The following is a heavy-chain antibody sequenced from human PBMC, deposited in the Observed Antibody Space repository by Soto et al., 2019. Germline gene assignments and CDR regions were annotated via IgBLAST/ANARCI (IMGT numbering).Heavy chain of an antibody. V-gene: IGHV4-39*01. CDR1: DDSIRSSTYY. J-gene: IGHJ4*02. D-gene: IGHD3-22*01. CDR2: VYYRGRT. Sequence: QLQLQESGPGLVEPSETLSVTCSVSDDSIRSSTYYWAWIRQPPGKGLEWIANVYYRGRTSYNPSLKSRLTISIDTSKKQFSLRLTSVVAADTAVYFCARLDSSGSLDSWGQGTLVTVSS. CDR3: ARLDSSGSLDS.